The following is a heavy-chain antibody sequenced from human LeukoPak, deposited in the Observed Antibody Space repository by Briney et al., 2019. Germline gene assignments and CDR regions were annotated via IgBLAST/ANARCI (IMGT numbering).Heavy chain of an antibody. J-gene: IGHJ4*02. CDR2: IIPIFGTA. CDR1: GYTFTSYA. V-gene: IGHV1-69*13. CDR3: ATRFEDHCSGGSCYLADY. Sequence: SVKVSCKASGYTFTSYAMNWVRQAPGQGLEWMGGIIPIFGTANYAQKFQGRVTITADESTSTAYMELSSLRSEDTAVYYCATRFEDHCSGGSCYLADYWGQGTPVTVSS. D-gene: IGHD2-15*01.